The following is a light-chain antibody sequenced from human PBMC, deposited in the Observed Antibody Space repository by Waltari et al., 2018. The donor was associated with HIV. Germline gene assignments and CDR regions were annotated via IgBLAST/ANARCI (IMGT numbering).Light chain of an antibody. CDR2: GNN. V-gene: IGLV1-40*01. J-gene: IGLJ2*01. CDR3: QSYDNVLTAVI. Sequence: QSVLTQPPSVSGAPGQTVTVSCTGSTSTPGANFDVHWYQPLPWTAPKLLIYGNNNRPSGVPARFSGSRSGSSASLAITGLQAEDEADYYCQSYDNVLTAVIFGGGTKVTVL. CDR1: TSTPGANFD.